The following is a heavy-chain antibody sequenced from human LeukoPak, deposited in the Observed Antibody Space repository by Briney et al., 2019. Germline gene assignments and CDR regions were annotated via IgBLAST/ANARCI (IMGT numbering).Heavy chain of an antibody. CDR3: ASRLGDILTGYFDC. CDR1: GGSISSSSYY. D-gene: IGHD3-9*01. CDR2: IYYSGST. J-gene: IGHJ4*02. V-gene: IGHV4-39*07. Sequence: SETLSLTCTVSGGSISSSSYYWGWIRQPPGKGLEWIGSIYYSGSTFYNPSLKSRVTISVDTSKNQFSLKLSSVTAADTAVYYCASRLGDILTGYFDCWGQGTLVTVSS.